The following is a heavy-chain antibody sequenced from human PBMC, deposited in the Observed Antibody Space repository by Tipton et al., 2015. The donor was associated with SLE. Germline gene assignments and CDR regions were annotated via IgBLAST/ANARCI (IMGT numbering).Heavy chain of an antibody. D-gene: IGHD1-26*01. Sequence: TLSLTCTVSGGSISSSSYYWGWIRQPPGKGLEWIGYIYYSGSTNYNPSLKSRVTISVDTSKNQFSLKLSSVTAADTAVYYCARSIVGATYAFDIWGQGTMVTVSS. V-gene: IGHV4-61*05. CDR3: ARSIVGATYAFDI. CDR1: GGSISSSSYY. CDR2: IYYSGST. J-gene: IGHJ3*02.